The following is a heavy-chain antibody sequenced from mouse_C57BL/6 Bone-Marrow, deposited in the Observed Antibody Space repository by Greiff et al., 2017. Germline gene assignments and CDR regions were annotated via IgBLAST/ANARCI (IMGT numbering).Heavy chain of an antibody. CDR3: ASTFYFDY. CDR1: GFTFSSYA. V-gene: IGHV5-4*01. Sequence: DVQLVESGGGLVKPGGSLKLSCAASGFTFSSYAMSWVRQTPEKRLEWVATISDGGSYTYYPDNVKGRFTISRDNAKNNLYLQMSHLKSEDTAMYYCASTFYFDYWCQGTTLTVSS. CDR2: ISDGGSYT. J-gene: IGHJ2*01.